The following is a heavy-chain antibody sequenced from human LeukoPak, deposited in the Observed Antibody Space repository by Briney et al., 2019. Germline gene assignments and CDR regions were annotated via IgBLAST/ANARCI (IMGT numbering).Heavy chain of an antibody. Sequence: SETLSLTCIVSGGSINNHYWTWIRQPPGKGLGWIGDIHYTGTTKYNPSLKSRVTISVDTSKNQFSLKLSSVTAADTAVYYCASFSSGWYLDYWGQGTLVTVSS. CDR2: IHYTGTT. J-gene: IGHJ4*02. CDR1: GGSINNHY. D-gene: IGHD6-19*01. V-gene: IGHV4-59*11. CDR3: ASFSSGWYLDY.